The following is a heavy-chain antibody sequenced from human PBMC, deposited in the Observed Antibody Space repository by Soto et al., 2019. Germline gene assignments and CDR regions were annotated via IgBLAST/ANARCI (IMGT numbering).Heavy chain of an antibody. Sequence: SETLSLTCTVSGGSITSYYWSWIRQPPGKGLEWIGEINHSGSTNYNPSPKSRVTISVDTSKNQFSLKLSSVTAADTAVYYCARGGRAARRPNWFDPWGQGTLVTLSS. CDR1: GGSITSYY. CDR3: ARGGRAARRPNWFDP. V-gene: IGHV4-34*01. CDR2: INHSGST. J-gene: IGHJ5*02. D-gene: IGHD6-6*01.